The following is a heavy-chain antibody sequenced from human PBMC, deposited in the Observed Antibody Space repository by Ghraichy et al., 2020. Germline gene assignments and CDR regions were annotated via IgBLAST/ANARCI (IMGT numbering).Heavy chain of an antibody. V-gene: IGHV3-21*01. J-gene: IGHJ4*02. D-gene: IGHD2-2*03. CDR3: ARDPGYWDYFDY. CDR1: GFTFSTYS. Sequence: GESLNISCAASGFTFSTYSMNWVRQAPGKGLEWVSSIISSSDYIYYADSVKGRFTISRDNAKNSLYLQMDRLRAEDTALYYCARDPGYWDYFDYWGQGTLVTVS. CDR2: IISSSDYI.